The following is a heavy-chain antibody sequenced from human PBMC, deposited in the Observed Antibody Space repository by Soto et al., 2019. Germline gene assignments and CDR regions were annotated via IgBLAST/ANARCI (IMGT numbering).Heavy chain of an antibody. CDR1: GFTFSSYA. Sequence: QVQLVESGGGVVQPGRSLRLSCAASGFTFSSYAMHWVRQAPGKGLEWVAVISYDGSNKYYADSVKGRFSISRDNSQNTLYLQMNSLRAEDTAVYYCARDLSAMGQYYFDYWGQGTLVTVSS. J-gene: IGHJ4*02. D-gene: IGHD5-18*01. CDR3: ARDLSAMGQYYFDY. V-gene: IGHV3-30-3*01. CDR2: ISYDGSNK.